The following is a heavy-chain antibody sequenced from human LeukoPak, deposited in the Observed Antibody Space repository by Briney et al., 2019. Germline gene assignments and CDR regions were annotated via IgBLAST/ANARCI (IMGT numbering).Heavy chain of an antibody. V-gene: IGHV4-59*02. D-gene: IGHD3-22*01. J-gene: IGHJ4*02. Sequence: SETLSLTCIVSGGSVSSYYWSWFRQPPGKGLEWIGYIYYSGSTNYNPSLKSRVTISVDTSKNQFSLKLSSVTAAETAVYYCARGPASYDSSGLGYWGQGTLVTVSS. CDR3: ARGPASYDSSGLGY. CDR1: GGSVSSYY. CDR2: IYYSGST.